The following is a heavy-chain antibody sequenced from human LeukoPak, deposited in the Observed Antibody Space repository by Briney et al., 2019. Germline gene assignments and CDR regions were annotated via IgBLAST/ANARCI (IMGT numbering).Heavy chain of an antibody. V-gene: IGHV1-2*02. D-gene: IGHD6-25*01. CDR2: NNPNSGGT. J-gene: IGHJ4*02. CDR3: ARDLDSGGFVVDY. CDR1: GYTFSGYY. Sequence: GASVKVSCKASGYTFSGYYMHWVRQAPGQGLECMGWNNPNSGGTNYAQKFQGRVTMTRDASISTAYRELSRLRSDDTAVYYCARDLDSGGFVVDYWGQGTLVTVSS.